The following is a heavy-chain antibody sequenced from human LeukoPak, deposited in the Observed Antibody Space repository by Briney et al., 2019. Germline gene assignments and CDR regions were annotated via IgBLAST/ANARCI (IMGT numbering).Heavy chain of an antibody. CDR1: GGSISASSHY. CDR3: ARRDYRAWFGP. V-gene: IGHV4-39*01. Sequence: PSETLSLTCSVSGGSISASSHYWAWVRQPPGKGLEWIGSVYYTGSIRYDTSLKSRVTISVDMSKNDLFLTLSSVTAADTAFHYCARRDYRAWFGPWGQGILVTVSP. D-gene: IGHD2-21*01. CDR2: VYYTGSI. J-gene: IGHJ5*02.